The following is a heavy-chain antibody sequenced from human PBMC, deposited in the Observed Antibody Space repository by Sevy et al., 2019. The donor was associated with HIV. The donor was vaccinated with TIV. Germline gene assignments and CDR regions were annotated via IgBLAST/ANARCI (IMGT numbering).Heavy chain of an antibody. J-gene: IGHJ3*02. CDR2: IRNDGSHE. V-gene: IGHV3-30*02. CDR3: ARDRKVLLVVYAIPFDAFDI. CDR1: GFTFSNHA. D-gene: IGHD2-8*02. Sequence: GGSLRLSCTASGFTFSNHAMHWVRQGPGKGPEWVAFIRNDGSHEYYADSVKGRFTISRDNSKNTLYLQMNSLRPEDTAVYYWARDRKVLLVVYAIPFDAFDIWGQGTMVTVSS.